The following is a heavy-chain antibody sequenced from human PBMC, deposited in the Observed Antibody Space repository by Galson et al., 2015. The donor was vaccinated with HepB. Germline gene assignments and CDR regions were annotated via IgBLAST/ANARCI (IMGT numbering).Heavy chain of an antibody. J-gene: IGHJ6*02. CDR3: ARGIVVVPAAAKEHYYYYGMDV. V-gene: IGHV5-51*01. D-gene: IGHD2-2*01. Sequence: VRQMPGKGLEWMGIIYPGDSDTRYSPSFQGQVTISADKSISTAYLQWSSLKASDTAMYYCARGIVVVPAAAKEHYYYYGMDVWGHWSTVTVS. CDR2: IYPGDSDT.